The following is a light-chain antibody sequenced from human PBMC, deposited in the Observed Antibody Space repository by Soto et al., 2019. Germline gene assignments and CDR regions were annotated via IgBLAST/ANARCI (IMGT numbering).Light chain of an antibody. CDR1: QGISRY. CDR3: QQLNTYPVT. Sequence: PFTPSPSSPFSSVGDSVPLPFPGSQGISRYLAWYQQKPGRAPQLLISAASTLQSGVPSRFSGSGSGTHFTLVISSLQPEDFATYYCQQLNTYPVTFGGGTKVDIK. V-gene: IGKV1-9*01. J-gene: IGKJ4*01. CDR2: AAS.